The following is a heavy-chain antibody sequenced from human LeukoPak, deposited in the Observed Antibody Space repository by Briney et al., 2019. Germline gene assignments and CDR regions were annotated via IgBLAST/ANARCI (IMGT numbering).Heavy chain of an antibody. CDR3: AKANGDYSYGMDV. CDR2: ICWNSVSI. J-gene: IGHJ6*02. V-gene: IGHV3-9*01. CDR1: GFTFDDYA. D-gene: IGHD4-17*01. Sequence: SLRLSCAASGFTFDDYAMHWVRQAPGKGLEWVSGICWNSVSIVYADSVKGRFTISRDNAQNSLYLQMNSLRAEDTALYYCAKANGDYSYGMDVWGQGTTVTVSS.